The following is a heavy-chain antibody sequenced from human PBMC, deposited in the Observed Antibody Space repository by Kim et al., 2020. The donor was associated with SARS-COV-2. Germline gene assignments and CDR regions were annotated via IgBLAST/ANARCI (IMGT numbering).Heavy chain of an antibody. J-gene: IGHJ4*02. D-gene: IGHD3-10*01. V-gene: IGHV6-1*01. CDR2: N. Sequence: NQSALSVAGRISISPDTSKNQFSLQLNSVTPEDTAVYYCARTPGFRAFDYWAQGTLVTVSS. CDR3: ARTPGFRAFDY.